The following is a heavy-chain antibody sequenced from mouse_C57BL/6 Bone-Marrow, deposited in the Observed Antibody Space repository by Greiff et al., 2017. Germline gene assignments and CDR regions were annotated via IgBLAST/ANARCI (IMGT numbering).Heavy chain of an antibody. CDR1: EYEFPSHD. V-gene: IGHV5-2*01. CDR2: INSDGGST. J-gene: IGHJ3*01. CDR3: TSFLLGAY. Sequence: EVQRVESGGGLVQPGESLKLSCESNEYEFPSHDMSWVRKTPEKRLELVAAINSDGGSTYYPDTMERRFIISIDNTRKALYLQMSSLRSEDTALYYWTSFLLGAYWGQGTLVTVSA. D-gene: IGHD2-10*01.